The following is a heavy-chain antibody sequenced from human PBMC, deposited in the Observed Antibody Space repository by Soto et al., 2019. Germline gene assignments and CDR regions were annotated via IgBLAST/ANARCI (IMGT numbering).Heavy chain of an antibody. J-gene: IGHJ5*02. D-gene: IGHD1-26*01. CDR3: ARSYYDSTGFAVDP. CDR1: GASVSSGY. V-gene: IGHV4-59*02. CDR2: MYLGGSF. Sequence: QTQLQESGPGLVKPSETLSLTCTVSGASVSSGYWSWIRQPPGKGLEWIGFMYLGGSFNYNPSLPRRATRPVDTSKNQSSRKLTSVTAADTAVYYCARSYYDSTGFAVDPWGPGTLVTVSS.